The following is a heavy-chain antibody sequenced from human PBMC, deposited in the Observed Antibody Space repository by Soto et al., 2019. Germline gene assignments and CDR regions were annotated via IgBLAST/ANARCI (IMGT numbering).Heavy chain of an antibody. Sequence: PGGSLRLSCAASGFTVSSNYMSWVRQAPGKGLEWVSVIYSGGSTYYADSVKGRFTISRDNSKSTLYLQMNSLRAEDTAVYYCASATTTSLKYYYYGMDVWGQGTTVTVSS. V-gene: IGHV3-53*01. CDR2: IYSGGST. CDR3: ASATTTSLKYYYYGMDV. D-gene: IGHD1-1*01. CDR1: GFTVSSNY. J-gene: IGHJ6*02.